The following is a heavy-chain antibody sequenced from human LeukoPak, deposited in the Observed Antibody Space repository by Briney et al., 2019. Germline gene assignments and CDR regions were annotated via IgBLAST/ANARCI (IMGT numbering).Heavy chain of an antibody. CDR3: ARDGSHGENDNWFDP. D-gene: IGHD3-10*01. J-gene: IGHJ5*02. CDR2: ISGNGGST. V-gene: IGHV3-64*04. Sequence: GGSLRLSCSASGFTFSSYVMHWVRQTPGKGLEYVSTISGNGGSTHYADSVKGRFTISRDNAKNSLYLQMNSLRGEDTAVYYCARDGSHGENDNWFDPWGQGTLVTVSS. CDR1: GFTFSSYV.